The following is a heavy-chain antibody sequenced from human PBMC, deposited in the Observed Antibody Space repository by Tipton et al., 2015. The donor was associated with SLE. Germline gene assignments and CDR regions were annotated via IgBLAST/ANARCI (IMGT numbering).Heavy chain of an antibody. CDR3: ARASSWSAFYI. D-gene: IGHD2-15*01. V-gene: IGHV4-34*01. J-gene: IGHJ3*02. Sequence: TLSLTCAVYGWSFSGYYWSWIRQPPGKGLEWIGEINHSGSTNYNPSLKSRFTISVDTSKNQFSLKLSSVPAAATAVYYCARASSWSAFYIWGQGTMVTVSS. CDR2: INHSGST. CDR1: GWSFSGYY.